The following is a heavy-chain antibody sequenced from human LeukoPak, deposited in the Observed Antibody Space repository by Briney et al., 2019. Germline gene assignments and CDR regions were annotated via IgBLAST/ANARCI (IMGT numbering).Heavy chain of an antibody. CDR3: ARDRGAGTTSDWFDP. CDR1: GYTFTSYY. J-gene: IGHJ5*02. V-gene: IGHV1-46*01. CDR2: INPSGGST. D-gene: IGHD1-1*01. Sequence: ASVKVSCKASGYTFTSYYMHWVRQAPGQGLEWMGIINPSGGSTSYAQKFQGRVTMTRDMSTSTVYMELSSLRSEDTAVYYCARDRGAGTTSDWFDPWGQGTLVTVSS.